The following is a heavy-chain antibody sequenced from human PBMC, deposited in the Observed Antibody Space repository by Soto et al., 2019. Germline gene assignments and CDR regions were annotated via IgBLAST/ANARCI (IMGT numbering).Heavy chain of an antibody. J-gene: IGHJ4*02. CDR1: GFTFRSYG. CDR2: ISSDESNK. D-gene: IGHD6-13*01. Sequence: QVKLAESGGGVVQPGRSLRLSCAASGFTFRSYGMHWVRQAPGKGLEWVAVISSDESNKVYGDSVKGRFTISRDNFKNSLYLQMSSLRHADTAVYYCVKDEGSSRPFDYWCQGTLVTVSS. CDR3: VKDEGSSRPFDY. V-gene: IGHV3-30*18.